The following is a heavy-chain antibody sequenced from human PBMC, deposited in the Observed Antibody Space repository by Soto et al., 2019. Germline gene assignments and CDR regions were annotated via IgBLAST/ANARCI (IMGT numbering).Heavy chain of an antibody. CDR3: ARGGHDFWSGPFDY. Sequence: SETLSLTCTVSGGSISTYYCNWIRQAAGKGLEWIGRIDTSGSTNYNPSLKSRVTMSVDTSKEQFSLKLSSVTAADTAVYYCARGGHDFWSGPFDYWGQGALVTVSS. J-gene: IGHJ4*02. CDR1: GGSISTYY. V-gene: IGHV4-4*07. D-gene: IGHD3-3*01. CDR2: IDTSGST.